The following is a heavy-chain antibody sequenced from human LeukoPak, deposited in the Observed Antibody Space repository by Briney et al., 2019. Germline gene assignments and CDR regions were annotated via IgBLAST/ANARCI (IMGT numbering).Heavy chain of an antibody. Sequence: GGSLRLSCAASGFTFSNYPMYCVRRAPGKGLEWVATISYDGSNNYYADSVRGRFTISRDNSKNMLYLQMSSLRAEDTALYYCARPRNTIFYYYGMDVWGQGTTVTVS. CDR2: ISYDGSNN. CDR1: GFTFSNYP. D-gene: IGHD3-3*01. J-gene: IGHJ6*02. V-gene: IGHV3-30-3*01. CDR3: ARPRNTIFYYYGMDV.